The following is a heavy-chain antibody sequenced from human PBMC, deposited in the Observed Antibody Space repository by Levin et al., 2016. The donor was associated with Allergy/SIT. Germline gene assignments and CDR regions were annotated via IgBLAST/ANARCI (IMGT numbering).Heavy chain of an antibody. D-gene: IGHD5-18*01. CDR3: ARDPYTAGYYYYYGMDV. V-gene: IGHV1-69*04. CDR2: IIPILGIA. Sequence: WVRQAPGQGLEWMGRIIPILGIANYAQKFQGRVTITADKSTSTAYMELSSLRSEDTAVYYCARDPYTAGYYYYYGMDVWGQGTTVTVSS. J-gene: IGHJ6*02.